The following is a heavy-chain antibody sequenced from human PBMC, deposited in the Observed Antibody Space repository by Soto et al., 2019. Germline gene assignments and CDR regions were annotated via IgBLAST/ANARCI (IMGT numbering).Heavy chain of an antibody. CDR1: GFTFSSYA. CDR3: AKVYGAYYYYGMDV. CDR2: ISGSGGST. D-gene: IGHD3-10*01. V-gene: IGHV3-23*01. Sequence: EVQLLESGGGLVQPGGSLRLSCAASGFTFSSYAMSWVRQAPGKGLEWVSAISGSGGSTYYTDSVKGRFTISRDNSKNTLYLQMNSLRAEDTAVYYCAKVYGAYYYYGMDVWGQGTTVTVSS. J-gene: IGHJ6*02.